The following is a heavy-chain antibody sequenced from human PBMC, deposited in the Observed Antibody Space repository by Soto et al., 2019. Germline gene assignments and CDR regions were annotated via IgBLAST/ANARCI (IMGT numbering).Heavy chain of an antibody. CDR3: ARGEVFPTVNDYYYGMDV. V-gene: IGHV1-8*01. CDR1: GYTFTSYD. Sequence: ASVKVSCKASGYTFTSYDINWVRQATGQGLEWMGWMNPNSGNTGYAQKFQGRVTMTRNTSISTAYMELSSLRSEDTAVYYCARGEVFPTVNDYYYGMDVWGQGTTVTVSS. D-gene: IGHD4-17*01. J-gene: IGHJ6*02. CDR2: MNPNSGNT.